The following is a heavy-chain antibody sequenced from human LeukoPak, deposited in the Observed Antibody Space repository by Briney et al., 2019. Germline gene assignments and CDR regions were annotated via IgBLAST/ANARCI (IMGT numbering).Heavy chain of an antibody. CDR3: ARNYYDSSGYNWFDP. D-gene: IGHD3-22*01. CDR1: GFTFSSYA. J-gene: IGHJ5*02. V-gene: IGHV3-30-3*01. Sequence: GGSLRLSCAASGFTFSSYAMHWVRQAPGKGLEWVAVISYDGSNKYYADSVKGRFTISRDNSKNTLYLQMNSLRAEDTAVYYCARNYYDSSGYNWFDPWGQGTLVTVSS. CDR2: ISYDGSNK.